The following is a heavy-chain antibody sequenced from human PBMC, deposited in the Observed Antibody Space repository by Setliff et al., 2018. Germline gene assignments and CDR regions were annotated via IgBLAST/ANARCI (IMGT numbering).Heavy chain of an antibody. J-gene: IGHJ4*02. V-gene: IGHV3-7*01. CDR3: SSYLVS. D-gene: IGHD2-21*01. Sequence: GGSLRLSCAASGFTFRSYSMTWVRQAPGKGLEWVANIKEDGSQRNYVDAMRGRFTVSRDNARNLLYLQMNSLRVDDTAVYYCSSYLVSWGQGALVTVSS. CDR1: GFTFRSYS. CDR2: IKEDGSQR.